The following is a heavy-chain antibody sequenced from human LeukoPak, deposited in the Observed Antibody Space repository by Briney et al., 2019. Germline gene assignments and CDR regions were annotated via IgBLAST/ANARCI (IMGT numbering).Heavy chain of an antibody. D-gene: IGHD4-11*01. V-gene: IGHV3-23*01. CDR3: AKDVRQNSDSYFDY. CDR1: GFTFSSYA. J-gene: IGHJ4*02. CDR2: ISGSGGST. Sequence: HPGGSLRLSCAASGFTFSSYAMSWVRQAPGKGLEWVSAISGSGGSTYYADSVKGRFTISRDNSKSTLYLQMNSLRAEDTAVYYCAKDVRQNSDSYFDYWGQGTLVTVSS.